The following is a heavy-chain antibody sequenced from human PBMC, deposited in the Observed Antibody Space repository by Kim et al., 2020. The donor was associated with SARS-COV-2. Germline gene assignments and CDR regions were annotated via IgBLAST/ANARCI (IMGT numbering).Heavy chain of an antibody. J-gene: IGHJ6*03. V-gene: IGHV1-8*01. CDR3: ARALRYFDWLLSHYYYYYIDV. CDR2: MNPNSGNT. D-gene: IGHD3-9*01. Sequence: ASVKVSCKASGYTFTSYDINWVRQATGQGLEWMGWMNPNSGNTGYAQKFQGRVTMTRNTSISTAYMELSSLRSEDTAVYYCARALRYFDWLLSHYYYYYIDVWGKGTTVTVSS. CDR1: GYTFTSYD.